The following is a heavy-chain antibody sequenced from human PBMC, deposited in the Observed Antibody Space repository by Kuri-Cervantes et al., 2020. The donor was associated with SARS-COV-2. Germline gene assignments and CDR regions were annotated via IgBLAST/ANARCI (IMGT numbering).Heavy chain of an antibody. CDR2: IWYDGINK. CDR3: ARDVRYSGSYQCTS. J-gene: IGHJ5*02. Sequence: GESLKISCAASGFTFSSYGMHWVRQAPGKGLEWVALIWYDGINKYYADSVKGRFTISRDNSKNTLYLQMNSLRAEDTAAYYCARDVRYSGSYQCTSWGQGTVVTVSS. CDR1: GFTFSSYG. V-gene: IGHV3-33*01. D-gene: IGHD1-26*01.